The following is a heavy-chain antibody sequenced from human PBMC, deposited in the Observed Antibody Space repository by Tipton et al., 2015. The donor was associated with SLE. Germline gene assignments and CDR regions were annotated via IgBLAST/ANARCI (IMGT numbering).Heavy chain of an antibody. CDR2: IYYSGST. Sequence: TLSLTCTVSGGSINSYYWSWTRQPPGKGLEWIGYIYYSGSTNYKPSLKSRVTISVDTSKNQFSLKLNSVTAADTAMYFCARSPGRLRSMDYWGQGTLVTVSS. CDR1: GGSINSYY. V-gene: IGHV4-59*01. J-gene: IGHJ4*02. CDR3: ARSPGRLRSMDY. D-gene: IGHD3-3*01.